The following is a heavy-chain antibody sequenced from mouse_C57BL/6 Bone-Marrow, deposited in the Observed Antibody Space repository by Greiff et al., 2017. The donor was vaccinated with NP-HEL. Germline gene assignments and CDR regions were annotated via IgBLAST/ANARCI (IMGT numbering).Heavy chain of an antibody. CDR2: INPYNGGT. D-gene: IGHD3-2*02. CDR1: GYTFTDYY. CDR3: ARWGQLRPYFDY. Sequence: VQLQQSGPVLVKPGASVKMSCKASGYTFTDYYMNWVKQSHGQSLEWIGVINPYNGGTSSNQKCKGKATLPVDQASSTAYMELNSLTSEDSAVYYGARWGQLRPYFDYWGQGTTLTVSS. V-gene: IGHV1-19*01. J-gene: IGHJ2*01.